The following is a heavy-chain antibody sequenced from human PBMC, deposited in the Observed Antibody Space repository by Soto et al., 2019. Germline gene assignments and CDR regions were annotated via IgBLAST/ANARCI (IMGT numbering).Heavy chain of an antibody. CDR1: GFTFSSYW. D-gene: IGHD5-18*01. CDR2: IKQDGSEK. V-gene: IGHV3-7*03. CDR3: ARDISPPIQLWLQEWYFDY. J-gene: IGHJ4*02. Sequence: GGSLRLSCAASGFTFSSYWMSWVRQAPGKGLEWVANIKQDGSEKYYVDSVKGRFTISRDNAKNSLYLQMNSLRAEDTAVYYCARDISPPIQLWLQEWYFDYWGQGTLVTVSS.